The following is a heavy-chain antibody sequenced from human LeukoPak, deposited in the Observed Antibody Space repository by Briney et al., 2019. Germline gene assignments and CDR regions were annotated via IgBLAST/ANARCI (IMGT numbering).Heavy chain of an antibody. Sequence: QPGRSLRLSCAASGFTFSGYGMHWVRQAPGKGLEWVSAISGSGGSTYYADSVKGRFSISRDNAKNTVYLQMNSLRVEDTAVYYCASGDYYYMDVWGKGTTVTVSS. CDR3: ASGDYYYMDV. V-gene: IGHV3-23*01. J-gene: IGHJ6*03. D-gene: IGHD1-26*01. CDR1: GFTFSGYG. CDR2: ISGSGGST.